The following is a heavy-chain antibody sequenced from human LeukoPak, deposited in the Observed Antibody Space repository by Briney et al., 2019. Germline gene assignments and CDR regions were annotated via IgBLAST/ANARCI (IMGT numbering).Heavy chain of an antibody. CDR3: AKGVLVPAAMTGPDAFDI. V-gene: IGHV3-23*01. J-gene: IGHJ3*02. Sequence: PGGSLRLSCAASGFTFSSYAMSWVRQAPGKGLEWVSAISSSGGSTYYADSVKGRFTISRDNSKNTLYLQMNSLRAEDTAVYYCAKGVLVPAAMTGPDAFDIWGQGTMVTVSS. CDR2: ISSSGGST. D-gene: IGHD2-2*01. CDR1: GFTFSSYA.